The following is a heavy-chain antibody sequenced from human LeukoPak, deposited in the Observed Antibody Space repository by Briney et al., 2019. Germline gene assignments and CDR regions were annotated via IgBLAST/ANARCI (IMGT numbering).Heavy chain of an antibody. D-gene: IGHD3-3*01. V-gene: IGHV2-5*01. CDR3: AHRRSITIFGVVIDDAFDI. CDR1: GFPLSTSGVG. CDR2: IYWNDDK. J-gene: IGHJ3*02. Sequence: SGPTLVNPTQTLTLTCTFSGFPLSTSGVGVGWIRQPPGKALEWLALIYWNDDKRYSPSLKSRLTTTKDTSKNQVVLTMTNMDPVDTATYYCAHRRSITIFGVVIDDAFDIWGQGTMVTVSS.